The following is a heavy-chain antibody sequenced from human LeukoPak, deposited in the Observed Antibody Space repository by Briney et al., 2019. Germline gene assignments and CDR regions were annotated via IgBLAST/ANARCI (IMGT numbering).Heavy chain of an antibody. Sequence: GGSLRLSCAASGFTFSSYGMHWVRQAPGKGLEWVAFIRYDGSNKYYADSVKGRFTISRDNSKNTLYLQMNSLRAEDTAVYYCAKGKVPYVDTAMVTLDYWGQGTLVTVSS. J-gene: IGHJ4*02. D-gene: IGHD5-18*01. CDR1: GFTFSSYG. CDR3: AKGKVPYVDTAMVTLDY. V-gene: IGHV3-30*02. CDR2: IRYDGSNK.